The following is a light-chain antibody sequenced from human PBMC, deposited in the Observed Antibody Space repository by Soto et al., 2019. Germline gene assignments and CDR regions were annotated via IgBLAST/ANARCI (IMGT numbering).Light chain of an antibody. CDR1: QSLLHSNGYNY. CDR3: MQALQSPYT. CDR2: LGS. Sequence: DIVMTQSPLSLPVTPGEPASISCRSSQSLLHSNGYNYLDWYLQKPGQSPQLLIYLGSNRASGVPDRFSGSGSGTYFTLKISRVEAEDVGVYYCMQALQSPYTFGRGTKGDIK. J-gene: IGKJ2*01. V-gene: IGKV2-28*01.